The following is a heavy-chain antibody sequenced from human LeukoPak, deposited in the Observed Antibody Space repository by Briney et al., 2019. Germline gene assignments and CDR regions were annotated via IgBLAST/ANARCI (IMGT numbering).Heavy chain of an antibody. CDR3: ARDRTAAAFDY. V-gene: IGHV1-18*01. D-gene: IGHD6-13*01. CDR2: ISAYNGNT. CDR1: GYTFISYG. J-gene: IGHJ4*02. Sequence: ASVKVSCKASGYTFISYGFSWVRQAPGQGLEWMGRISAYNGNTKYAQKIQGRVTMTTDTSTSTAYMELRSLRSDDTALYYCARDRTAAAFDYWGQGTLVTVSS.